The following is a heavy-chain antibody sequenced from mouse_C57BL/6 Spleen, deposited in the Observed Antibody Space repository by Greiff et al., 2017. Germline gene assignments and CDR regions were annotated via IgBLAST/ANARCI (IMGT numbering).Heavy chain of an antibody. D-gene: IGHD1-1*01. V-gene: IGHV1-82*01. CDR2: IYPGDGDT. Sequence: QVQLKESGPELVKPGASVKISCKASGYAFSSSWMNWVKQRPGTGLEWIGRIYPGDGDTNYNGKFKGKATLTADNSSSTAYMQLSSLTSEDSAVYFCAPITTVVASFDYWGQGTTLTVSS. CDR3: APITTVVASFDY. CDR1: GYAFSSSW. J-gene: IGHJ2*01.